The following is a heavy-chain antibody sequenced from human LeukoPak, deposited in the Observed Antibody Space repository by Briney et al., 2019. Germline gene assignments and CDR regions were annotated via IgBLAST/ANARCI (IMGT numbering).Heavy chain of an antibody. CDR1: GFTFSNSY. CDR3: ARDPAYGALDI. Sequence: GGSLRLSCEASGFTFSNSYMSWVREAPGKGLEWVAIINPDGSQGSYVDSVKGRFAISRDNALNSLFLQMNSLSAEDTAVYYCARDPAYGALDIWGQGTTVTVSS. V-gene: IGHV3-7*01. D-gene: IGHD2-21*01. J-gene: IGHJ3*02. CDR2: INPDGSQG.